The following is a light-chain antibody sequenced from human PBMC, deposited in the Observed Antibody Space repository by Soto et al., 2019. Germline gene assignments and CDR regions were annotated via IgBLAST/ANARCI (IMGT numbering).Light chain of an antibody. CDR3: QQYYTVPQT. Sequence: DIVMTQSPDSLAVSLGERATIDCKSSQSVLYSSNNKNYLAWFQQKPGQPPKLLIYWASTRESGVPDRISDSGSGTEFTLTISSLQAEDVAVYYCQQYYTVPQTFGRGTKVEIX. J-gene: IGKJ1*01. CDR1: QSVLYSSNNKNY. V-gene: IGKV4-1*01. CDR2: WAS.